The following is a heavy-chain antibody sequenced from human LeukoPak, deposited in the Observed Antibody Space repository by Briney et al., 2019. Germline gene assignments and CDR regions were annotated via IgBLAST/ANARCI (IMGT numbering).Heavy chain of an antibody. V-gene: IGHV3-21*01. CDR2: ISSSSSYI. CDR1: GVTLSTYA. CDR3: ARGAYYYDSSGYSY. D-gene: IGHD3-22*01. J-gene: IGHJ4*02. Sequence: GGSLRLSCAASGVTLSTYAMSWARQAPGKGLEWVSSISSSSSYIYYADSVKGRFTISRDNAKNSLYLQMNSLRAEDTAVYYCARGAYYYDSSGYSYWGQGTLVTVSS.